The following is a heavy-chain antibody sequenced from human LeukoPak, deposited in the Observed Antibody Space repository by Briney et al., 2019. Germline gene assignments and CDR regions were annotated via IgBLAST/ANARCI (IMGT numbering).Heavy chain of an antibody. V-gene: IGHV3-74*01. Sequence: GGSLRLSCAASGFTFSSYWMHWVRQAPGKGLVWVSRINSDGSSTSYADSVKGRFTISRDNAKNTLYLQMNSLRAEDTAVYYCAREVVARHYYGMDVWGQGTTVTVSS. CDR3: AREVVARHYYGMDV. D-gene: IGHD2-15*01. CDR2: INSDGSST. CDR1: GFTFSSYW. J-gene: IGHJ6*02.